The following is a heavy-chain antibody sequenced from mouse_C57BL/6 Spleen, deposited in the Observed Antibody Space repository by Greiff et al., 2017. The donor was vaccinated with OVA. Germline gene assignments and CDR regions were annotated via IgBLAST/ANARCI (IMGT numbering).Heavy chain of an antibody. D-gene: IGHD1-1*01. Sequence: QVQLQQPGAELVKPGASVKLSCKASGYTFTSYWMHWVKQRPGQGLEWIGMIHPNSGSTNYNEKFKSKATLTVDKSSSTAYMQLSSLTSEDSAVYYCARPITTVVEEAMDYWGQGTSVTVSS. CDR1: GYTFTSYW. V-gene: IGHV1-64*01. CDR3: ARPITTVVEEAMDY. J-gene: IGHJ4*01. CDR2: IHPNSGST.